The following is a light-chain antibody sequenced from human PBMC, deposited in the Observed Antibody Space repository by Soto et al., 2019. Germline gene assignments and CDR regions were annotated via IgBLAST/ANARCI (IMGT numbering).Light chain of an antibody. CDR1: QSVSSGY. V-gene: IGKV3-20*01. Sequence: EIVLTQSPGTLSLSPGERATLSCRASQSVSSGYFAWYQQTPGQAPRLLIYGASSRATGIPDRCSGSGSGTDFSITISRLEPADFAVYYCQQYGSSSPVTFGGGTKVEIK. CDR2: GAS. CDR3: QQYGSSSPVT. J-gene: IGKJ4*01.